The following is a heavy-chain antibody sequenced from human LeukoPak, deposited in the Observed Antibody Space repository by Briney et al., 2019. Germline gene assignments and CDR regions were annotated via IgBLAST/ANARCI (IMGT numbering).Heavy chain of an antibody. Sequence: GGSLRLSCAGSGFTFSGSAMHWVRQASGKGLEWVGRIRSKANSYATAYAASVKGRFTISRDDSKNTADLQMNSLKTEDTAVYYCTRHSPSYYYDSSGYYRIAEYFQHWGQGTLVTVSS. D-gene: IGHD3-22*01. CDR2: IRSKANSYAT. V-gene: IGHV3-73*01. J-gene: IGHJ1*01. CDR3: TRHSPSYYYDSSGYYRIAEYFQH. CDR1: GFTFSGSA.